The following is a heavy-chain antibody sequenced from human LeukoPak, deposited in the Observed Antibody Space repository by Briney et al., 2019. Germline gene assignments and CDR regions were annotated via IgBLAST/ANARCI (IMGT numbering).Heavy chain of an antibody. Sequence: GGSLRLSCAVSGFSVSNNYMSWVRQAPGKGLEWVSIIYTGGNTCYAASVKGRFTISRENSKNTLYLQMSILSAEDTAIYYCVRDSWTYSFDYWGQGTLVTVSS. D-gene: IGHD6-13*01. CDR1: GFSVSNNY. J-gene: IGHJ4*02. CDR2: IYTGGNT. CDR3: VRDSWTYSFDY. V-gene: IGHV3-53*01.